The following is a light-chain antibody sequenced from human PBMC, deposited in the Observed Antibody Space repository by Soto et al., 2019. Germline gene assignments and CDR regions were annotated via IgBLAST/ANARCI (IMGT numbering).Light chain of an antibody. CDR1: SSNIGTNT. CDR3: SSYAGNNIHDV. J-gene: IGLJ1*01. Sequence: QSVLTQPPSASGTPGQRVTISCSGSSSNIGTNTVNWYQQVPGTAPRLLIYSNDQRPSGVPDRFSGSKADTSASLAISGLQSEDEADYYCSSYAGNNIHDVFGTGTQLTVL. CDR2: SND. V-gene: IGLV1-44*01.